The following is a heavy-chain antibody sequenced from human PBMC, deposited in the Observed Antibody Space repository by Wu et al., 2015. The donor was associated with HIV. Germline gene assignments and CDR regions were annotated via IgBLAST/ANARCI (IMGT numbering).Heavy chain of an antibody. CDR1: GGSFKTYA. J-gene: IGHJ6*02. Sequence: QVQLVQSGAEMKKPWSSVKVSCKASGGSFKTYAIAWVRQAPGQGLEWMGGIIPIFGTANYAQKFQGRVTITTDESTSTAYMELSSLRSEDTAVYYCATGPPPIRGYDLGYYYGMDVWGQGTTVTVSS. V-gene: IGHV1-69*05. D-gene: IGHD5-12*01. CDR3: ATGPPPIRGYDLGYYYGMDV. CDR2: IIPIFGTA.